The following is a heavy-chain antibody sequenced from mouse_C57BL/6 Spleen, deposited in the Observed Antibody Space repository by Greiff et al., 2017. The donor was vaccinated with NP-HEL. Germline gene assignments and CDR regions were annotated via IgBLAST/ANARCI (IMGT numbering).Heavy chain of an antibody. CDR2: INPYNGGT. V-gene: IGHV1-19*01. J-gene: IGHJ3*01. CDR1: GYTFTDYY. D-gene: IGHD3-2*02. CDR3: ARVLDSSGSFPY. Sequence: EVQLQQSGPVLVKPGASVKMSCKASGYTFTDYYMNWVKQSHGKSLEWIGVINPYNGGTSYNQKFKGKATLTVDKSSSTAYMQLSSLTSEDSAVYYCARVLDSSGSFPYWGQGTLVTVSA.